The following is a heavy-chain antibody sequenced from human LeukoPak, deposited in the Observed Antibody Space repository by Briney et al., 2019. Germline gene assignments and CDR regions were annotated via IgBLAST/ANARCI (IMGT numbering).Heavy chain of an antibody. V-gene: IGHV4-39*02. J-gene: IGHJ4*02. CDR2: IYYTESA. CDR1: GDVISTGFHY. D-gene: IGHD4-23*01. CDR3: ARLDSDYGGMKIDY. Sequence: PSETLTLTCTVSGDVISTGFHYWGWIRQPPGQGLEWIGTIYYTESAYYNPSLKSRVTISVDTSRYHFSMKLTSVTAADTAVYYCARLDSDYGGMKIDYWGQGILVTVSS.